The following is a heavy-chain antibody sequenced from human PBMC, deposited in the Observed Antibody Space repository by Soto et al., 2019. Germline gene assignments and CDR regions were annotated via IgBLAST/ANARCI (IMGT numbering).Heavy chain of an antibody. CDR1: GFTFSSYS. J-gene: IGHJ4*02. D-gene: IGHD3-16*02. CDR3: ARGGDDYIWGSYRPYYFDY. CDR2: ISSSSSTI. Sequence: GESLKISCAASGFTFSSYSMNWVRQAPGKGLEWVSYISSSSSTIYYADSVKGRFTISRDNAKNSLYLQMNSLRAEDTAVYYCARGGDDYIWGSYRPYYFDYWGQGTLVTVSS. V-gene: IGHV3-48*01.